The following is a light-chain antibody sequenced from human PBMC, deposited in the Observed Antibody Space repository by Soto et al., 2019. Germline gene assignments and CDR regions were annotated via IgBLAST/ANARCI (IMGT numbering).Light chain of an antibody. CDR1: HNIARW. Sequence: DIQMTQSPSTLSASVGDRVSITCRASHNIARWLPWYQQKPGKAPRLLIYDASTLETGVPSRFSGSGSGTEFTLTISSLRPDDFATYFCQHLDSNWPFGQGTKVEI. V-gene: IGKV1-5*01. CDR3: QHLDSNWP. CDR2: DAS. J-gene: IGKJ1*01.